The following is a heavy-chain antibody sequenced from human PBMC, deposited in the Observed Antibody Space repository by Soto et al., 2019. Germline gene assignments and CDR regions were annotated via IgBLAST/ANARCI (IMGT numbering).Heavy chain of an antibody. CDR1: GFIFSRSA. V-gene: IGHV3-21*01. Sequence: GGSLRLSCAASGFIFSRSAMNWVRQAPGEGLEWVSSISSSSSYIYYADSVKGRFTISRDNAKNSLYLQMNSLRAEDTAVYYCARINSGWGPLSPYPFDYWGQGALVTVSS. J-gene: IGHJ4*02. D-gene: IGHD6-19*01. CDR2: ISSSSSYI. CDR3: ARINSGWGPLSPYPFDY.